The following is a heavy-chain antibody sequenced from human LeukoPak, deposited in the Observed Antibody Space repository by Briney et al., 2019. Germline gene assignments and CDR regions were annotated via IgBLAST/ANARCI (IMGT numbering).Heavy chain of an antibody. J-gene: IGHJ4*02. D-gene: IGHD5-12*01. Sequence: GGSLRLSCAATEFTFSSFAMHWVRQAPGKGLEWVAVISYDGRTTFYADSVKARFTISRDNSKNTLYLQMNSLRAEDTAVYYCARVGGYSGYDSDYWGQGTLVTVSS. V-gene: IGHV3-30*04. CDR3: ARVGGYSGYDSDY. CDR2: ISYDGRTT. CDR1: EFTFSSFA.